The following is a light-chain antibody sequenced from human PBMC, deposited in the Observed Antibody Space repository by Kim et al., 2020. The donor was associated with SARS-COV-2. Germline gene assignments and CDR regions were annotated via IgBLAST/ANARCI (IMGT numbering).Light chain of an antibody. J-gene: IGLJ2*01. CDR3: YSYAGSYTWI. V-gene: IGLV2-11*01. CDR2: DVT. Sequence: QSALTQPRSVSGSPGQSVTISCSGSSLDVGNYKYVSWHQQHPGKAPKLIIYDVTERPSGVPDRFSGSKSANTASLTISGLQAEDEAHYYCYSYAGSYTWIFGGGTQLTVL. CDR1: SLDVGNYKY.